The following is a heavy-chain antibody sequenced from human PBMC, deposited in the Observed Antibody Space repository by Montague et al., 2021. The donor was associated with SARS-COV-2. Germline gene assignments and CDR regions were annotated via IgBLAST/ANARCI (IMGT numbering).Heavy chain of an antibody. CDR2: ISFDGTNK. CDR1: GFNFSSFA. CDR3: ARGPRHAFDI. V-gene: IGHV3-30*04. D-gene: IGHD6-25*01. Sequence: SLRLSCAVSGFNFSSFAMHWVRQAPGKGLEWVAIISFDGTNKYYTDSAKGRITISRDNSKNTLFLQMSILRSEDTAVYYCARGPRHAFDIWGQGTMVTVSS. J-gene: IGHJ3*02.